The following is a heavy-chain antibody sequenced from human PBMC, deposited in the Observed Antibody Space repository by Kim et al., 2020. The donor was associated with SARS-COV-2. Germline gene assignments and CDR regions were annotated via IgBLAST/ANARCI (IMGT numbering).Heavy chain of an antibody. J-gene: IGHJ5*02. V-gene: IGHV4-31*03. CDR1: GGSISSGGYY. CDR3: ARVWGVGWFVFGWFDP. CDR2: IYYSGST. Sequence: SQTLSLTCTVSGGSISSGGYYWSWIRQHPGKGLEWIGYIYYSGSTYYNPSLKSRVTISVDTSKNQFSLKLSSVTAADTAVYYCARVWGVGWFVFGWFDPWGQGTLVTVSS. D-gene: IGHD3-10*01.